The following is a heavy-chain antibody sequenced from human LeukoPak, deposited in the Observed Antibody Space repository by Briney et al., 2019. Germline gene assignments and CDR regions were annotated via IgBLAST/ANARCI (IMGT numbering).Heavy chain of an antibody. CDR2: INGGGVNT. CDR1: GFTFSSYA. CDR3: ARGVTVIVPFHGAFDI. V-gene: IGHV3-23*01. J-gene: IGHJ3*02. D-gene: IGHD3-22*01. Sequence: GGSLRLSCAASGFTFSSYAMSWVRQAPGKGLEWVSVINGGGVNTYYADSVKGRFTISRDNSKNTLYLQMDSLRAEDTAVYYCARGVTVIVPFHGAFDIWGQGTMVTVSS.